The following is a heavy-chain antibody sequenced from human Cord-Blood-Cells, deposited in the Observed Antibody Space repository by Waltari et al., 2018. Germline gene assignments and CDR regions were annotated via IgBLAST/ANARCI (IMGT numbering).Heavy chain of an antibody. J-gene: IGHJ4*02. V-gene: IGHV4-34*01. Sequence: QVQLQQWGAGLLQPSEHLSLTCAVHGGAFRGYYCSWIRQPPGKGLEWIGEINHSGSTNYNPSRKSRVTISVDTSKNQFSLKLSSVTAADTAVYYCARGAGHSHLGYWGQGTLVTVSS. CDR3: ARGAGHSHLGY. CDR2: INHSGST. D-gene: IGHD6-19*01. CDR1: GGAFRGYY.